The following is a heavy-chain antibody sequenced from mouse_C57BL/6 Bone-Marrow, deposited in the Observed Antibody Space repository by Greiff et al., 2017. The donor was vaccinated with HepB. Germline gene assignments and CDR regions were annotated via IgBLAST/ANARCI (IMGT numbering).Heavy chain of an antibody. J-gene: IGHJ3*01. CDR1: GFTIKDYY. V-gene: IGHV14-4*01. D-gene: IGHD2-4*01. CDR3: TSIYYDYDGFAY. Sequence: VQLQQSGAELVRPGASVKLSCTASGFTIKDYYMHWVKQRPEQGLEWIGWIDPENGDTEYASKFQGKATITADTSSNTAYLQLSSLTSEDTAVYYCTSIYYDYDGFAYWGQGTLVTVSA. CDR2: IDPENGDT.